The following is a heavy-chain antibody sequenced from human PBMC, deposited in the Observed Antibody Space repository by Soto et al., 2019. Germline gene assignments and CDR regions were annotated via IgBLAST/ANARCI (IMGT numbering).Heavy chain of an antibody. CDR1: GYTFTAYY. V-gene: IGHV1-2*02. Sequence: VASVKVSCKASGYTFTAYYIHWVRQAPGQGLEWMGWINPHNGGTNYAQKFQGRVTMTRDTSISTAYMELSRLRSDDTAVYYCARGYYYDSSGNLAYWGQGTLVTVSS. J-gene: IGHJ4*02. CDR2: INPHNGGT. D-gene: IGHD3-22*01. CDR3: ARGYYYDSSGNLAY.